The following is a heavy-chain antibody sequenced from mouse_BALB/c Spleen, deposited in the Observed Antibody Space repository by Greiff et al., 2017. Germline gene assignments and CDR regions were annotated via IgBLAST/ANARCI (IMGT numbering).Heavy chain of an antibody. Sequence: DVKLVESGGGLVKPGGSLKLSCAASGFTFSSYAMSWVRQTPEKRLEWVASISSGGSTYYPDSVKGRFTISRDNARNILYLQMSSLRSEDTAMYYCARGYDYGAMDYWGQGTSVTVSS. V-gene: IGHV5-6-5*01. CDR1: GFTFSSYA. D-gene: IGHD2-4*01. CDR2: ISSGGST. CDR3: ARGYDYGAMDY. J-gene: IGHJ4*01.